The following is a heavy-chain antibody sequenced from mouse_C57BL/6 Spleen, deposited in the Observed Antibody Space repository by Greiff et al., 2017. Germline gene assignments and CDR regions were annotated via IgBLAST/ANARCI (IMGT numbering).Heavy chain of an antibody. CDR1: GYAFSSSW. J-gene: IGHJ2*01. D-gene: IGHD2-3*01. CDR2: IYPGDGDT. Sequence: VQLQQSGPELVKPGASVKISCKASGYAFSSSWMNWVKQRPGKGLEWIGRIYPGDGDTNYNGKFKGKATLTADKSSSTAYMQLSSLTSEDSAVYFCARGRDGYNGYWGQGTTLTVSS. V-gene: IGHV1-82*01. CDR3: ARGRDGYNGY.